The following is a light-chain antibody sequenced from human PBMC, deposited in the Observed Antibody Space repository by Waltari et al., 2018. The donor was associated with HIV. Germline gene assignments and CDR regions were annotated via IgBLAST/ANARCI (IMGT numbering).Light chain of an antibody. V-gene: IGLV3-21*02. CDR3: QVWDTGGDHPEWV. CDR2: DDS. Sequence: SYVLTQPPSVSVAPGQTARVTCGGNNIGSKSVHWYQVKPGQAPVLVVYDDSDRPSGIPERFSGSNSGNTATLTISRVEAGDEADYYCQVWDTGGDHPEWVVGGGTKLTVL. J-gene: IGLJ3*02. CDR1: NIGSKS.